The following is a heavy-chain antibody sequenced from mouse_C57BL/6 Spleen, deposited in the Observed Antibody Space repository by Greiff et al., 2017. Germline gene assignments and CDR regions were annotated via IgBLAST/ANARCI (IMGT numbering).Heavy chain of an antibody. CDR3: ASYDGYYYYAMDY. CDR1: GYTFTSYW. Sequence: QVQLQQPGAELVKPGASVKLSCKASGYTFTSYWMHWVKQRPGQGLEWIGMIHPTSGSTNYNEKFKSKATLTVDKSSSTAYMKLSGLTSEDSAVYYCASYDGYYYYAMDYWGQGTSVTVAS. V-gene: IGHV1-64*01. D-gene: IGHD2-3*01. J-gene: IGHJ4*01. CDR2: IHPTSGST.